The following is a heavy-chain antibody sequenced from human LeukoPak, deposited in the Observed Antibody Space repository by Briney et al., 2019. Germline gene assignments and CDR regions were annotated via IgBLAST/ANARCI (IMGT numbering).Heavy chain of an antibody. V-gene: IGHV1-2*02. Sequence: ASVKVSCKASGYTFTGYYMHWVRQAPGQGLEWMGWINPNSGGTNYAQKFQGRVTMTRDASISTAYMELSRLRSDDTAVYYCASQWDTVYYFDYWGQGTLVTVSS. J-gene: IGHJ4*02. D-gene: IGHD4-17*01. CDR2: INPNSGGT. CDR1: GYTFTGYY. CDR3: ASQWDTVYYFDY.